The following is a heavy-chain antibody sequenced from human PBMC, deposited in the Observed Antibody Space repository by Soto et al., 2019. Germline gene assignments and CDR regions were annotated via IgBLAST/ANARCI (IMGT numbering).Heavy chain of an antibody. CDR3: ARSSGSFYYMDV. Sequence: EVQLVESGGGLVQPGGSLRLSCAASGFTFSRYEMHWVRQATGKGLEWVSALDTAGDTDYPDSVKGRFTISRENAKNFLYLQMNSLGAGDTAVYYCARSSGSFYYMDVWGKGTTVTVSS. D-gene: IGHD3-10*01. CDR2: LDTAGDT. V-gene: IGHV3-13*01. CDR1: GFTFSRYE. J-gene: IGHJ6*03.